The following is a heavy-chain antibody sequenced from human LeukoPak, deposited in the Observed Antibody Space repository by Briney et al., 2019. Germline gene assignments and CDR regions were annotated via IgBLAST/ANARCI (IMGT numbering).Heavy chain of an antibody. Sequence: PGGSLRLSCAASGFTFSSYAMSWVRQAPGKGLEWVSAISGSGGSTYYADSVKGRFTISRDNAKNTLYLQMNSLRVEDTAVYYCLRCSYSGGSCPDYWGQGTLVTVSS. CDR3: LRCSYSGGSCPDY. D-gene: IGHD2-15*01. CDR2: ISGSGGST. J-gene: IGHJ4*02. V-gene: IGHV3-23*01. CDR1: GFTFSSYA.